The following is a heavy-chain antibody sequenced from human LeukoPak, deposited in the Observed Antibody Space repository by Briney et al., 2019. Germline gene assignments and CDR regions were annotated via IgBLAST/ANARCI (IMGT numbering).Heavy chain of an antibody. D-gene: IGHD3-16*02. CDR3: ASGSYVWGSYRYTGPFDY. V-gene: IGHV1-69*05. J-gene: IGHJ4*02. Sequence: ASVKVSCKASGGTFSSYAISWVRQAPGQGLEWMGGIIPIFGTANYAQKFQGRVTITTDESTSTAYMELSSLRSEDTAVYYCASGSYVWGSYRYTGPFDYWGQGTLVTVSS. CDR1: GGTFSSYA. CDR2: IIPIFGTA.